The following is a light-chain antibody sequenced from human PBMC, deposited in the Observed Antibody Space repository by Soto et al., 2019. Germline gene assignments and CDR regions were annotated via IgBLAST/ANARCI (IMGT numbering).Light chain of an antibody. J-gene: IGKJ2*01. V-gene: IGKV3-15*01. CDR3: QQYNNWPYT. Sequence: EIVMTQSPDTLSVSPGERATLSCRASQSVSTNLAWYQQKPGQAPRRLIYGASTRATGIPARFSGSGSGTEFTLTISSRQSEDFAVYHCQQYNNWPYTFGQGTKLEIK. CDR2: GAS. CDR1: QSVSTN.